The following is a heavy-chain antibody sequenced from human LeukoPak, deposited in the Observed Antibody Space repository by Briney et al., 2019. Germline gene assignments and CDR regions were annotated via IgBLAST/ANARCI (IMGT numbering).Heavy chain of an antibody. J-gene: IGHJ4*02. Sequence: PGRSLRLSCAASGFTFSSYAMHWVRQAPGKGLEWVAVISYDGSNKYYADSVKGRFTISRDNSKNTLYLQMNSLRAEDTAVYCCARDSSGWFVGYLFDYWGQGTLVTVSS. D-gene: IGHD6-19*01. CDR3: ARDSSGWFVGYLFDY. CDR2: ISYDGSNK. V-gene: IGHV3-30-3*01. CDR1: GFTFSSYA.